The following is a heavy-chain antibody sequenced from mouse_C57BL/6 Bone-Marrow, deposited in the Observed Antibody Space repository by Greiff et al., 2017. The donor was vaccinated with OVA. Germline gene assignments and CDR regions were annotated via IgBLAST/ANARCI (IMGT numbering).Heavy chain of an antibody. J-gene: IGHJ3*01. CDR2: IDPSDSYT. CDR3: ARFCYDYEFAY. V-gene: IGHV1-59*01. Sequence: QVQLQQPGAELVRPGTSVKLSCKASGYTFTSYWMHWVKQRPGQGLEWIGVIDPSDSYTNYNQKFKGKATLTVDTSSSTAYMQLSSLTSEDSAVYYCARFCYDYEFAYWGQGTLVTVSA. CDR1: GYTFTSYW. D-gene: IGHD2-4*01.